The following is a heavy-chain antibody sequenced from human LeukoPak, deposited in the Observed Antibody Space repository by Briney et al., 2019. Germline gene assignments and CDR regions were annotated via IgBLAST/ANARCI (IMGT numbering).Heavy chain of an antibody. Sequence: ASVKVSCKASGYTFTGYYMHWVRQAPGQGLEWMGIINPSGGSTSYAQEFQGRVTMTRDTSTSTVYMELSSLRSDDTAVYYCARDVASSGYYWDWGQGTLVTVSS. CDR3: ARDVASSGYYWD. V-gene: IGHV1-46*01. CDR1: GYTFTGYY. CDR2: INPSGGST. J-gene: IGHJ4*02. D-gene: IGHD3-22*01.